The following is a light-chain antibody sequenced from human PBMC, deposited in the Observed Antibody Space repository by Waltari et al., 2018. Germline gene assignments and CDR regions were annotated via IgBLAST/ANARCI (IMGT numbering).Light chain of an antibody. Sequence: DIQMTQSPSSLSASVGDRVTITCRASQSISSYLNWYQQKPGKAPKLLSYAASSLQSGVPSRFSGSGSVTDFTLTISSLQPEDFATYYCQQSYSTPFAFGQGTRLEIK. CDR3: QQSYSTPFA. J-gene: IGKJ5*01. CDR2: AAS. CDR1: QSISSY. V-gene: IGKV1-39*01.